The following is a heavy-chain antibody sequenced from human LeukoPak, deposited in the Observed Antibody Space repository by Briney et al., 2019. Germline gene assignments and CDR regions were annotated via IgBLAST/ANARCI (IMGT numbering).Heavy chain of an antibody. Sequence: GGSLRLSCAASGFTFSSYGMHWVRQAPGKGMEWVAFIRYDGSNKYYADSVKARFTISTDNSKNTLYLQMNSLRAEDTAVYYCAKDAWGGKHFDYWGQGTLVTVSS. V-gene: IGHV3-30*02. J-gene: IGHJ4*02. CDR1: GFTFSSYG. D-gene: IGHD3-16*01. CDR3: AKDAWGGKHFDY. CDR2: IRYDGSNK.